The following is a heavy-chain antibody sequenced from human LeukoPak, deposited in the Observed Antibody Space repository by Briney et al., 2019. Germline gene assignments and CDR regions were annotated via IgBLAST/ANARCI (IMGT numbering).Heavy chain of an antibody. CDR3: ARAWWLRFDY. CDR2: ISSSGSTI. CDR1: GFTFSSYE. D-gene: IGHD5-12*01. V-gene: IGHV3-48*03. Sequence: GGSLRLSCAASGFTFSSYEMNWVRQAPGKGLEWVSYISSSGSTIYYADSVKGRFTISRDNAKNSLYLQMNSLRAEDTAVYYCARAWWLRFDYWGQGTLVTVSS. J-gene: IGHJ4*02.